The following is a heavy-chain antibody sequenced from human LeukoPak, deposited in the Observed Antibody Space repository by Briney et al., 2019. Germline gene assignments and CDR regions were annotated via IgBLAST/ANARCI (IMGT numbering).Heavy chain of an antibody. CDR3: AKGLRPDGRWDIDH. J-gene: IGHJ4*02. Sequence: GGALRLSCAASGFTFSTYAMNWVRQAPGKGLEWVSGLYGNGDGISYADSVRGRFTISRDNSRNTLYLQMNSLRVDDTAVYYCAKGLRPDGRWDIDHWGQGTLVIVS. V-gene: IGHV3-23*01. D-gene: IGHD5-24*01. CDR1: GFTFSTYA. CDR2: LYGNGDGI.